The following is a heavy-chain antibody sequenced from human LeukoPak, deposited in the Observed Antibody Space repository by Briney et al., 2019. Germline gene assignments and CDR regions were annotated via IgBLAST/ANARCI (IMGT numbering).Heavy chain of an antibody. J-gene: IGHJ4*02. CDR2: ISGSGDTT. CDR1: GFTFSSYA. CDR3: AKGDSSGYYYGYFDY. V-gene: IGHV3-23*01. D-gene: IGHD3-22*01. Sequence: PGGSLRLSCAASGFTFSSYAMTWVRQAPGKGLEWVSGISGSGDTTYYADSVMGRFTISRDNSKNTLYLQMNSLRAEDTAVYYCAKGDSSGYYYGYFDYWGQGTLVTVSS.